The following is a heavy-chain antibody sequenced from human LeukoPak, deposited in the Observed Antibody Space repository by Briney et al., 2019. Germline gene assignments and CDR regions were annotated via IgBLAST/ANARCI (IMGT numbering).Heavy chain of an antibody. D-gene: IGHD1-26*01. J-gene: IGHJ4*02. Sequence: ASVKVSCKASGYTFGYYGISWVRQAPGQGLEWMGWISAYNGNTNYAQKLQGRVTMTTDTSTSTAYMELRSLRSDDTAVYYCARGEVWGWELSDFDYWGQGTLVTVSS. CDR1: GYTFGYYG. CDR3: ARGEVWGWELSDFDY. V-gene: IGHV1-18*01. CDR2: ISAYNGNT.